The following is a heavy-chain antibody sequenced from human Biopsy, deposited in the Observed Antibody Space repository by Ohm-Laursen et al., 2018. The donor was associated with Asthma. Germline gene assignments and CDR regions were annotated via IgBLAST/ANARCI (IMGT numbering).Heavy chain of an antibody. J-gene: IGHJ5*02. CDR3: ARGQGRGIQLWSLDP. D-gene: IGHD5-18*01. CDR2: IHNSGNT. Sequence: SDTLSLTCSVSGGSISSDYWSWLRQSPGKGLEWIGYIHNSGNTNYNPSLKSRVTISLDTSKIHFSLRLSFVTAADTAVYFCARGQGRGIQLWSLDPWGQGILVTVSS. V-gene: IGHV4-59*07. CDR1: GGSISSDY.